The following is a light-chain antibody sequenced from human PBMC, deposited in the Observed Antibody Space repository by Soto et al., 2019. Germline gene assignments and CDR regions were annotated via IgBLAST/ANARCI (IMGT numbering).Light chain of an antibody. CDR2: AAS. Sequence: EIVMTQSPATLSVSPGERATLSCRASQSVDNSLAWYQKRPGQPPRLLIYAASTRATDTPVRFSGSGSGTEFTLTISSLQSEDFAVYYCQMYNNWPPRYTFGPGTKLEI. CDR1: QSVDNS. CDR3: QMYNNWPPRYT. V-gene: IGKV3-15*01. J-gene: IGKJ2*01.